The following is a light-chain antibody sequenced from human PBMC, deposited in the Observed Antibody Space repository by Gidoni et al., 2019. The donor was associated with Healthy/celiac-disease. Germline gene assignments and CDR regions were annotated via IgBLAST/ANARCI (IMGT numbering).Light chain of an antibody. CDR2: GAS. CDR1: QSVSSSY. J-gene: IGKJ1*01. Sequence: EIVLTQSPCTLSLSPGERATISCRASQSVSSSYLAWYQQKPGQAPRLLIYGASSRATGIPDRFSGSGSGTDFTLTISRLEPEDFAVYYCQQYGSSLRTFGQGTKVEIK. CDR3: QQYGSSLRT. V-gene: IGKV3-20*01.